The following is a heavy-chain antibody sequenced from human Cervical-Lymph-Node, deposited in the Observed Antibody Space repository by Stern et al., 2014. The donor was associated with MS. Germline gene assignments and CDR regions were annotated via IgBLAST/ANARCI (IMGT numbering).Heavy chain of an antibody. CDR3: ARSLMTTVTTRFAFDI. CDR2: IHPNSGGT. CDR1: GYTFTGYY. Sequence: MQLVESGAEVKKPGASVKVSCKASGYTFTGYYIHWVRQAPGPGLEWMGRIHPNSGGTNYAQKFQGRVTMTRDTSISTAYMELSRLRSDDTAVYYCARSLMTTVTTRFAFDIWGQGTMVTVSS. V-gene: IGHV1-2*06. D-gene: IGHD4-17*01. J-gene: IGHJ3*02.